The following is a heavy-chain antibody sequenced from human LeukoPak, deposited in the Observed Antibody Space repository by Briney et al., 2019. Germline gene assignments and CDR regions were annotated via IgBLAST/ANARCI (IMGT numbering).Heavy chain of an antibody. Sequence: GGSLRLSCAVSGFTFDDYAMHWVRQVPGKGLEWVSLITWDGGSTYYADSVKGRFTISRDNSKNSLYLQMNSLRAEDTALYYCAKEGVAAVARVNYYYMDVWGKGTTVTVSS. D-gene: IGHD6-13*01. J-gene: IGHJ6*03. CDR2: ITWDGGST. CDR3: AKEGVAAVARVNYYYMDV. CDR1: GFTFDDYA. V-gene: IGHV3-43D*03.